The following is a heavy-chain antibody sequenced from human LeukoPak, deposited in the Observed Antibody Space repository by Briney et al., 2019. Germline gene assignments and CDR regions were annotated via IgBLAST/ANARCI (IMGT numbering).Heavy chain of an antibody. CDR1: GGSISSYY. D-gene: IGHD4-23*01. CDR3: AREDYGGNSGGVLRY. V-gene: IGHV4-4*07. J-gene: IGHJ4*02. CDR2: IYTSGST. Sequence: PSETLSLTCTVTGGSISSYYWSWIRQPAGKGLEWIGRIYTSGSTNYNPSLKSRVTMSVDTSKNQFSLKLSSVTAADTAVYYCAREDYGGNSGGVLRYWGQGTLVTVSS.